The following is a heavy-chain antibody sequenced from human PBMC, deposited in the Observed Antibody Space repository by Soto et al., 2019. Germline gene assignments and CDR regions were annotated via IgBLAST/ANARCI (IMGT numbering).Heavy chain of an antibody. CDR1: GFTFSSYS. V-gene: IGHV3-23*01. Sequence: PGGSLRLSFAASGFTFSSYSMSWVRQAPGKGLEWVSAISGSGGSTYYADSVKGRFTISRDNSKNTLYLQMNSLRAEDTAVYYCAKDGRSSWSDDAFDIWGQGTMVTVSS. J-gene: IGHJ3*02. CDR2: ISGSGGST. CDR3: AKDGRSSWSDDAFDI. D-gene: IGHD6-13*01.